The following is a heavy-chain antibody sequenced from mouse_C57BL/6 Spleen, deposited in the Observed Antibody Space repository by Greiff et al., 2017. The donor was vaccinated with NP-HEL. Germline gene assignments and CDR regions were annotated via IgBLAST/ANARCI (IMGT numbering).Heavy chain of an antibody. V-gene: IGHV1-81*01. J-gene: IGHJ3*01. CDR1: GYTFTSYG. CDR3: ATYGLTFSFAY. CDR2: IYPRSGNT. D-gene: IGHD1-1*02. Sequence: QVQLQQSGAELARPGASVKLSCKASGYTFTSYGISWVKQRTGQGLEWIGEIYPRSGNTYYNEKFKGKATLTADKSSSTAYMELRSLTSEDSAVYFCATYGLTFSFAYWGQGTLVTVSA.